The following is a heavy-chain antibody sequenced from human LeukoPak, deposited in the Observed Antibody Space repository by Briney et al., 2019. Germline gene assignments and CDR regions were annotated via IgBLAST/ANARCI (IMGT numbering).Heavy chain of an antibody. D-gene: IGHD6-13*01. V-gene: IGHV3-30*03. CDR2: ISYDGSNK. Sequence: GGSLRLSCAASGFTFSKYGMHWVRQAPGKGLEWVAIISYDGSNKYYTDSVKGRFTISRDNTKNTLFLQMNSLRAEDTAVYYCAHPTEYSSSWYGNWFDPWGQGTLVTVSS. J-gene: IGHJ5*02. CDR1: GFTFSKYG. CDR3: AHPTEYSSSWYGNWFDP.